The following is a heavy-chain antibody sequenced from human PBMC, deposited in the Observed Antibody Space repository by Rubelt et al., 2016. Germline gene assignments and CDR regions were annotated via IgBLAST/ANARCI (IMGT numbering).Heavy chain of an antibody. Sequence: FGGGVVQPGRSLRLSCAASGFTFSSYGMHWVRQAPGKGLEWVAVIWYDGSNKYYADSVKGRFTISRDNSKNTLYLQMNSLRAEDTAVYYCAREPRIAIMGGENYYMDVWGKGTTVTVSS. CDR2: IWYDGSNK. V-gene: IGHV3-33*01. D-gene: IGHD3-16*01. CDR3: AREPRIAIMGGENYYMDV. CDR1: GFTFSSYG. J-gene: IGHJ6*03.